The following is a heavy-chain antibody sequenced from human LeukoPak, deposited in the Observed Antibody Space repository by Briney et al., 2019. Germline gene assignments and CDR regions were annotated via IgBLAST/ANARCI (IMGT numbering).Heavy chain of an antibody. CDR1: GLTFSSYG. CDR2: ISISGGTT. CDR3: ARDSGSYYFDY. V-gene: IGHV3-23*01. D-gene: IGHD1-26*01. Sequence: GGSLRLSCAASGLTFSSYGMHWVRQAPGKGLEWVSSISISGGTTYYADSVKGRFTISRENSKSTLYLQMNSLRAEDTAVYYCARDSGSYYFDYWGQGTLVTVSS. J-gene: IGHJ4*02.